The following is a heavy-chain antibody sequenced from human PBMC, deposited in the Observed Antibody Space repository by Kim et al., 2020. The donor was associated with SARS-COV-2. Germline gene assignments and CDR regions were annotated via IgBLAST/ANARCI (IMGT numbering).Heavy chain of an antibody. Sequence: SETLSLTCTVSGGSISSGGYYWSWIRQHPGKGLEWIGYIYYSGSTYYNPSLKSRVTISVDTSKNQFSLKLSSVTAADTAVYYCAREGGPGYSYWGQGTLVTVSS. J-gene: IGHJ4*02. CDR3: AREGGPGYSY. CDR2: IYYSGST. V-gene: IGHV4-31*03. CDR1: GGSISSGGYY. D-gene: IGHD6-13*01.